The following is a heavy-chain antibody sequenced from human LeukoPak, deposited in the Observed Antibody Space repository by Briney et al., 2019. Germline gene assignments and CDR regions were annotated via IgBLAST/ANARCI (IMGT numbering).Heavy chain of an antibody. CDR2: ISSTSSYL. D-gene: IGHD3-3*01. CDR1: VFTFISYS. CDR3: ARDGGAGTFDY. Sequence: GWSLRLSRAACVFTFISYSMNWVRQAAGKGRAGVASISSTSSYLYYADSVKGRFTISRDNAKNSLYLQMNSLRAEDTAVYYCARDGGAGTFDYWGQGTLVTVSS. V-gene: IGHV3-21*01. J-gene: IGHJ4*02.